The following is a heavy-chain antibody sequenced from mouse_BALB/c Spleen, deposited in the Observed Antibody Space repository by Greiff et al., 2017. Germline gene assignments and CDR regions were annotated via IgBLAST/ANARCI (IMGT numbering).Heavy chain of an antibody. CDR2: INPNNGGT. V-gene: IGHV1-18*01. J-gene: IGHJ2*01. Sequence: VQLKESGPELVKPGASVKIPCKASGYTFTDYNMDWVKQSHGKSLEWIGDINPNNGGTIYNQKFKGKATLTVDKSSSTAYMELRSLTSEDTAVYYCARGNYYGSSYLFDYWGQGTTLTVSS. CDR3: ARGNYYGSSYLFDY. D-gene: IGHD1-1*01. CDR1: GYTFTDYN.